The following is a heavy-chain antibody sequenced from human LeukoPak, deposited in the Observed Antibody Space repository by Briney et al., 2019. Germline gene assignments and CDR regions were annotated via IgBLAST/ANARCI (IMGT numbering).Heavy chain of an antibody. CDR2: IRYDVSNK. CDR1: GFTPSSFG. CDR3: AKELKDTAHPSYYFDY. D-gene: IGHD5-18*01. Sequence: PRRSLCPSSAASGFTPSSFGMHWVRHAPGKGLGWVAFIRYDVSNKSYADSVKGRLSISRDNSKNTLYLQMNSLRAEDPAVTVCAKELKDTAHPSYYFDYWGQAALVTVPS. V-gene: IGHV3-30*02. J-gene: IGHJ4*02.